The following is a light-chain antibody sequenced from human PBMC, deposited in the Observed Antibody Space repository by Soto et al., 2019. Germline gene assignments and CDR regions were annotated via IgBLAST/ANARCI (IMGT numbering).Light chain of an antibody. CDR2: EVS. CDR1: SSDVGGYNY. V-gene: IGLV2-8*01. Sequence: QSGLTQPPSASGSPGQSVTISCTGTSSDVGGYNYVSWYQQHPGKAPKLMIYEVSKRPSGVPDRFSGSKSGNTASLTVSGLQAEDEADYYCSSYAGSNNIVVFGGGTKLTVL. CDR3: SSYAGSNNIVV. J-gene: IGLJ2*01.